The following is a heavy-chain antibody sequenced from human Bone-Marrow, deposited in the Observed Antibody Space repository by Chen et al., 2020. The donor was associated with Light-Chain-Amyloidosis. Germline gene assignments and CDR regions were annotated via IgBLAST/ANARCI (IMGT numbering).Heavy chain of an antibody. Sequence: EVLLVESGGEVVQPGGSLRLSCTASGCSFSTDWMHWVRQSPGKGLVSVSRTNSAGTSTTYADSVKGRFTVSRDNTKNTMYLERNSLRVEDTAVYYCARTTLRYLDYWGQGTLVTVSS. J-gene: IGHJ4*02. CDR2: TNSAGTST. CDR3: ARTTLRYLDY. CDR1: GCSFSTDW. D-gene: IGHD3-9*01. V-gene: IGHV3-74*01.